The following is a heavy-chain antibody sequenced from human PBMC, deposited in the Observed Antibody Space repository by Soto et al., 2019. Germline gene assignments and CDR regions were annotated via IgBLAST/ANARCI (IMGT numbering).Heavy chain of an antibody. CDR2: INHSGST. CDR3: ARVGGYYDFWSGYPYFDY. CDR1: GGSFSGYY. V-gene: IGHV4-34*01. D-gene: IGHD3-3*01. J-gene: IGHJ4*02. Sequence: SETLSLTCAVYGGSFSGYYWSWIRQPPGKGLEWIGEINHSGSTNYNPSLKSRVTISVDTSKNQFSLKLSSVTAADTAVYYCARVGGYYDFWSGYPYFDYWGQGTRVTVS.